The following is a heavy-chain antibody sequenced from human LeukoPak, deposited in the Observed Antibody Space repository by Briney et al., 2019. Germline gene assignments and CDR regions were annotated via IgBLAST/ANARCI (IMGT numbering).Heavy chain of an antibody. CDR3: AKGYYDSSGYSAAEY. CDR1: GFTFSSYA. J-gene: IGHJ4*02. V-gene: IGHV3-23*01. D-gene: IGHD3-22*01. Sequence: PGGSLRLSCAASGFTFSSYAMSWVRQARGKGLEWVSAISGSGGSTYYADSVKGRFTISRDNSKNTLYLQMNSLRAEDTAVYYCAKGYYDSSGYSAAEYWGQGTLVTVSS. CDR2: ISGSGGST.